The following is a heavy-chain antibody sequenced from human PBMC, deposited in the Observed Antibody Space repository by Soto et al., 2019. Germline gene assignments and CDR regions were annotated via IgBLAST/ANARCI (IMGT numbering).Heavy chain of an antibody. J-gene: IGHJ6*02. D-gene: IGHD2-15*01. CDR3: VRVGYCSGGSCSKGFYYYGMDV. Sequence: SETLSLTCTVSGGSISSYYWSWIRQPPGKGLEWIGYIYYSGSTNYNPSLKSRVNISVDTSKNQLSLKLSSMTAADTAVYYCVRVGYCSGGSCSKGFYYYGMDVWGQGTTVTVSS. V-gene: IGHV4-59*08. CDR1: GGSISSYY. CDR2: IYYSGST.